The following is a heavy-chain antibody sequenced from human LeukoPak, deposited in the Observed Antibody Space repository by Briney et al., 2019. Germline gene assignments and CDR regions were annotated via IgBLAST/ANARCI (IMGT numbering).Heavy chain of an antibody. CDR3: ARDGVTMVRGLFFGRFNWFAP. V-gene: IGHV1-46*01. Sequence: ASVKVSCKASGYTFTSYNMHWVRQAPGQGLEWMGVVNPSAGSTHYAQKFQGRVTMTRNTSTSTVYMELSSLRSEDTAVYYCARDGVTMVRGLFFGRFNWFAPWGQGTLLTVSS. J-gene: IGHJ5*02. CDR2: VNPSAGST. D-gene: IGHD3-10*01. CDR1: GYTFTSYN.